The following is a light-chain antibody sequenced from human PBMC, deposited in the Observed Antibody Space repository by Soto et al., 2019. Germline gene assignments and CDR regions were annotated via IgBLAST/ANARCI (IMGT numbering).Light chain of an antibody. J-gene: IGKJ4*01. CDR3: QQCRNLPLT. CDR1: QNVYNN. CDR2: DAS. Sequence: EIVMTQSPATLSVSPGEGATLSCKASQNVYNNLAWYQQRPGQPPRLLIYDASTRATGISARFSGSGYGTEFTLPISSLQSEDFAVYFCQQCRNLPLTFGGGTKVEIK. V-gene: IGKV3-15*01.